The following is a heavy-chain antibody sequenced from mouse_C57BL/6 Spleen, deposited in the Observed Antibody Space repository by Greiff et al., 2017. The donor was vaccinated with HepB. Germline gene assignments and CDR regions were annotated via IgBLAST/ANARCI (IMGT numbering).Heavy chain of an antibody. Sequence: EVQLQQSGPELVKPGASVKISCKASGYSFTGYYMHWVKQSSEKSLEWIGEINPSTGGTSYNQKFKGKATLTVDMSSSTAYMQLKSLTSEDSAVYYCARAQATYYAMDYWGQGTSVTVSS. CDR2: INPSTGGT. V-gene: IGHV1-43*01. D-gene: IGHD3-2*02. J-gene: IGHJ4*01. CDR3: ARAQATYYAMDY. CDR1: GYSFTGYY.